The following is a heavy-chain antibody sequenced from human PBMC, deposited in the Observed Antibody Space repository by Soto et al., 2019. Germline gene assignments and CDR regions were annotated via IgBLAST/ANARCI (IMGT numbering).Heavy chain of an antibody. D-gene: IGHD4-17*01. J-gene: IGHJ6*02. CDR1: GFTFSSYG. CDR2: IWYDGSNK. V-gene: IGHV3-33*01. CDR3: ARDVNYGDYAFYIVHYYYGMDV. Sequence: QVQLVESGGGVVQPGRSLRLSCAASGFTFSSYGMHWVRQAPGKGLEWVAVIWYDGSNKYYADSVKGRFTISRDNSKNXXYXQXXSLRAEDTAVYYCARDVNYGDYAFYIVHYYYGMDVWGQGTTVTVSS.